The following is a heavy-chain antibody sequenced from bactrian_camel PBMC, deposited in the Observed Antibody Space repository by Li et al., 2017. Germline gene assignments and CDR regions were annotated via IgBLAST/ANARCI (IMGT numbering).Heavy chain of an antibody. D-gene: IGHD7*01. CDR2: IDTDGYT. J-gene: IGHJ7*01. V-gene: IGHV3S53*01. Sequence: HVQLVESGGGSVQAGGSLRLPCVVSQYTNNQYCLGWFRQAPGKQREAVALIDTDGYTTYGDSVKGRFTISQDNDRKILNLQMNDLKPEDTAMYYCAADEGGNWCRAPTLRFMDYWGKGTQVTVS. CDR1: QYTNNQYC.